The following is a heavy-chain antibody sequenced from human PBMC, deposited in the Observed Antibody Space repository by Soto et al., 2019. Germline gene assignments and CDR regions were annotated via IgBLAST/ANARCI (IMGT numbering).Heavy chain of an antibody. CDR3: ARRLDD. J-gene: IGHJ4*02. CDR2: INHNGDT. V-gene: IGHV4-34*01. Sequence: QVQLQQWGAGLLKPSETLSHTCTVYGGSLSGYYWSWIRQPPGKGLEWIGDINHNGDTNYNPSLKSRVTISVDTSKNQFSLKLNSVTAADTAVYYCARRLDDWGQGILVTVSS. CDR1: GGSLSGYY.